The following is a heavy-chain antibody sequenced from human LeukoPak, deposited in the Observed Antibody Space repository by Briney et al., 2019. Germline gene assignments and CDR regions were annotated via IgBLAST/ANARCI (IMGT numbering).Heavy chain of an antibody. Sequence: GGSLRLSCAASGFTISSNYMSWVRQAPGKGLEWVSVIYSGGSTYYADSVKGRFTISRDNSKNTLYLQMNSLRAEDTAVYYCARVLMTAPQVEISYRFYYYYYMDVWGKGTTVTVSS. J-gene: IGHJ6*03. D-gene: IGHD2-21*01. CDR1: GFTISSNY. CDR3: ARVLMTAPQVEISYRFYYYYYMDV. V-gene: IGHV3-66*02. CDR2: IYSGGST.